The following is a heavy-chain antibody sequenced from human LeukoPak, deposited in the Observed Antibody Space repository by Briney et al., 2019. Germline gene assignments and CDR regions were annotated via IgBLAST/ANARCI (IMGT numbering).Heavy chain of an antibody. CDR2: ISASGGKT. V-gene: IGHV3-23*01. CDR3: AKTFGTIDPFEY. D-gene: IGHD2-2*01. Sequence: GGSLRLSCVASGFTFSKFAASWVRQAPGKGLEWVSSISASGGKTYDADSVKGRFTISRDNSKNTFYLDMNSLRADDTAVYYCAKTFGTIDPFEYWGQGTLVTVSS. CDR1: GFTFSKFA. J-gene: IGHJ4*02.